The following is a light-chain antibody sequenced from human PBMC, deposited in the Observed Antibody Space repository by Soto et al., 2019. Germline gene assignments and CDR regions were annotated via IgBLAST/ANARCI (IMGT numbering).Light chain of an antibody. J-gene: IGKJ1*01. CDR2: GAS. CDR1: QSVSSN. Sequence: EIVMTQSPATLSVSPGERATLSCRASQSVSSNLAWYQQKPGQAPRLLIYGASTRATGIPARFSGSGSGTEFTLTISSLQYEDFVVYYCQQYNNWPRTFGQGTKVDIK. V-gene: IGKV3-15*01. CDR3: QQYNNWPRT.